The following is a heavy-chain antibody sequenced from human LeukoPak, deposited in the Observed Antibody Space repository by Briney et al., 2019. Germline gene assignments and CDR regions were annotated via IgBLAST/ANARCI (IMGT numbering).Heavy chain of an antibody. J-gene: IGHJ4*02. Sequence: GGSQRLSCVASGFTFGAYWMHWVRRVPGKGLVWVSGIKTDGTYTNYADSVKGRFTISRDNSKNTLYLQMNSLRAEDTAVYYCAKGGKWDVTPFDYWGQGTLVTVSS. V-gene: IGHV3-74*01. CDR3: AKGGKWDVTPFDY. CDR2: IKTDGTYT. CDR1: GFTFGAYW. D-gene: IGHD1-26*01.